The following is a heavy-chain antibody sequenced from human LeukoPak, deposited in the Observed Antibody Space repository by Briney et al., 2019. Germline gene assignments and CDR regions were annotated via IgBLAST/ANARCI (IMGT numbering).Heavy chain of an antibody. D-gene: IGHD2-2*02. CDR3: ARENRGYCSSTSCYTARGSWFDP. J-gene: IGHJ5*02. V-gene: IGHV4-34*01. Sequence: SETLSLTCAFYGGSFSGYYWSWIRQPPGKGLEWIGEINHSGSTNYNPSLKSRVTISVDTSKNQFSLELSSVTAADTAVYYCARENRGYCSSTSCYTARGSWFDPWGQGTLVTVSS. CDR1: GGSFSGYY. CDR2: INHSGST.